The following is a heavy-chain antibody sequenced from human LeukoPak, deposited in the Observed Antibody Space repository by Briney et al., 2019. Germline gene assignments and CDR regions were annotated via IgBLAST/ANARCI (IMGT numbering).Heavy chain of an antibody. Sequence: GASVKVSCKASGYTLTGYYIHWVRQAPGQGLEWMGWINPNRGGTNYAQKFQGRVTMTRDTSISTAYMELSRLRSDDTAVYYCARDHYYDSSRRAEAATEQIRDMYYMDVWGKGTTVTVSS. CDR1: GYTLTGYY. CDR2: INPNRGGT. J-gene: IGHJ6*03. V-gene: IGHV1-2*02. D-gene: IGHD3-22*01. CDR3: ARDHYYDSSRRAEAATEQIRDMYYMDV.